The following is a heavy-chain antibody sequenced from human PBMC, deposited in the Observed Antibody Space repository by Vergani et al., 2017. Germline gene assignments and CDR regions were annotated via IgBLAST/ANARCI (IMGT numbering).Heavy chain of an antibody. CDR1: GGSISSYY. V-gene: IGHV4-59*01. D-gene: IGHD5-18*01. CDR2: IYYSGST. CDR3: ARARGGYSYGHDAFDI. J-gene: IGHJ3*02. Sequence: QVQLQESGPGLVKPSETLSLTCTVSGGSISSYYWSWIRQPPGKGLEWIGYIYYSGSTNYNPSLKSRVTISVDTSKNQFSLKLSSVTAADTAVYYCARARGGYSYGHDAFDIWGQGTMVTVSS.